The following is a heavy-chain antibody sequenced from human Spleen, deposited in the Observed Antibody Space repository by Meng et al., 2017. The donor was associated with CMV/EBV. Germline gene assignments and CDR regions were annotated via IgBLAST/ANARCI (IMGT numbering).Heavy chain of an antibody. D-gene: IGHD6-19*01. J-gene: IGHJ5*02. V-gene: IGHV1-2*06. Sequence: VARGQSGAGVKKPGASVKVSCKASGYTFTGYYMHWVRQAPGQGLEWMGRINPNSGGTNYAQKFQGRVTMTRDTSISTAYMELSRLRSDDTAVYYCAHQAVAGTRGWFDPWGQGTLVTVSS. CDR2: INPNSGGT. CDR1: GYTFTGYY. CDR3: AHQAVAGTRGWFDP.